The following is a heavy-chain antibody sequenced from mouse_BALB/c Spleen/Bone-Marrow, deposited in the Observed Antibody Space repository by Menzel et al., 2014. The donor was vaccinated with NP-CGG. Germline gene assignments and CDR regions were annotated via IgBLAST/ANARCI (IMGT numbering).Heavy chain of an antibody. J-gene: IGHJ3*01. V-gene: IGHV14-3*02. D-gene: IGHD1-1*01. CDR2: IDPANGNT. CDR1: GFDIKDTY. CDR3: ANYYYGSSSFAY. Sequence: VQLQQPGAELVKPGASVKVSCTASGFDIKDTYMHWVKQRPEQGLEWIGRIDPANGNTKYDPKFQGKATITADTSSNTAYLQLSSLTSEDTAVYYCANYYYGSSSFAYWGQGTMVTVSA.